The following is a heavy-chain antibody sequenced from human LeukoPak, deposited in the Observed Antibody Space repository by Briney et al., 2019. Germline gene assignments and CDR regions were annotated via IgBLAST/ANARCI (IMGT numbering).Heavy chain of an antibody. CDR1: GFTFSSYA. CDR2: ISYDGSNK. D-gene: IGHD2-15*01. J-gene: IGHJ4*02. CDR3: AKALGLGYCSGGSCYEFHY. Sequence: PGGSLRLSCAASGFTFSSYAMHWVRQAPGKGLEWVAVISYDGSNKYYADSVKGRFTISRDNAENSLYLQMNSLKTEDTALYYCAKALGLGYCSGGSCYEFHYWGQGTLVTVPS. V-gene: IGHV3-30-3*01.